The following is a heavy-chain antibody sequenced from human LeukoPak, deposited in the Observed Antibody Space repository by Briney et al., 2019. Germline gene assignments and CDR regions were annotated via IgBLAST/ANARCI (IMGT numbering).Heavy chain of an antibody. CDR3: ARVPDSSGYYNWFDP. Sequence: ASVKVSCKASGYTFTSYDINWVRQATGQGLEWMGWINPNSGGTNYAQKFQGRVTMTRDTSISTAYMELSRLRSDDTAVYYCARVPDSSGYYNWFDPWGQGTLVTVSS. J-gene: IGHJ5*02. CDR2: INPNSGGT. CDR1: GYTFTSYD. V-gene: IGHV1-2*02. D-gene: IGHD3-22*01.